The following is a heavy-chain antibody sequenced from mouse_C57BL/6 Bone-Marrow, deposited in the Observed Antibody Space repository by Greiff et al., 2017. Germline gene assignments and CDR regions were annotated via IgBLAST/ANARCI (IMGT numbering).Heavy chain of an antibody. CDR2: IYPGNSDT. J-gene: IGHJ4*01. CDR3: TREEGYDYDGVWDY. CDR1: GYTFTSYW. Sequence: EVQLQQSGTVLARPGASVKMSCKTSGYTFTSYWMHWVKQRPGQGLEWIGAIYPGNSDTSYNQKFKGKAKLTAVTSASTAYMELSSLTNEDSAVYYWTREEGYDYDGVWDYWGQGTSVTVAS. V-gene: IGHV1-5*01. D-gene: IGHD2-4*01.